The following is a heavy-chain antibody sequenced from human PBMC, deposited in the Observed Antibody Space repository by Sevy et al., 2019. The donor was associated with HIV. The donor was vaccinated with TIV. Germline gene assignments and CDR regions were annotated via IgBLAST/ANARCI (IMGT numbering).Heavy chain of an antibody. CDR3: ARRPTDQSGSYWFDP. V-gene: IGHV3-74*01. CDR2: IKTDGSDT. Sequence: GGSLRLSCAASGFTFSSYWMHWVRQAPGKGLVWVSRIKTDGSDTSYADSVKGRFTISRDNTKNTLYLQMNSLRAEDTAVYYCARRPTDQSGSYWFDPRGQGTLVTVSS. D-gene: IGHD1-26*01. CDR1: GFTFSSYW. J-gene: IGHJ5*02.